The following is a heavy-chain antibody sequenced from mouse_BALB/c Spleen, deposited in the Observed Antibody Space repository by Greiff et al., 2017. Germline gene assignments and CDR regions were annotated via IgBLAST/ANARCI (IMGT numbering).Heavy chain of an antibody. CDR1: GFSLTSYG. CDR2: IWSGGST. CDR3: ARGDYGYEDFDY. Sequence: QVHVKQSGPGLVQPSQSLSITCTVSGFSLTSYGVHWVRQSPGKGLEWLGVIWSGGSTDYNAAFISRLSISKDNSKSQVFFKMNSLQANDTAIYYCARGDYGYEDFDYWGQGTTLTVSS. D-gene: IGHD1-2*01. V-gene: IGHV2-2*02. J-gene: IGHJ2*01.